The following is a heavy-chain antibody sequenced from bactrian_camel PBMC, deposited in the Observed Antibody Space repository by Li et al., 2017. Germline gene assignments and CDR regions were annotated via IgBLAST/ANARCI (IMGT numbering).Heavy chain of an antibody. CDR1: GNSDGSRC. V-gene: IGHV3S53*01. CDR3: AFQDLRGDVCNLAQIQYKY. J-gene: IGHJ4*01. CDR2: ITGGGST. D-gene: IGHD1*01. Sequence: QVQLVESGGGSVQAGESLTLSCAVSGNSDGSRCIGWFRQAPGKEREAVASITGGGSTYSAPAVKGRSTISQANDKNTVYLQMNSLKPEDAAMYYCAFQDLRGDVCNLAQIQYKYWGQGTQVTVS.